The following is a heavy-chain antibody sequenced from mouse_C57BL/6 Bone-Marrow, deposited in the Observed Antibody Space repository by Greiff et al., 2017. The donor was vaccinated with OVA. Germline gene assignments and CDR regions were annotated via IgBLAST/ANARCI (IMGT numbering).Heavy chain of an antibody. J-gene: IGHJ2*01. D-gene: IGHD1-1*01. CDR1: GYTFTEYT. V-gene: IGHV1-62-2*01. CDR2: FYPGSGSI. CDR3: ARHEDYYGSSYDYFDY. Sequence: VQLQESGAELVKPGASVKLSCKASGYTFTEYTIHWVKQRSGQGLEWIGWFYPGSGSIKYNEKFKDKATLTADKSSSTVYMELSRLTSEDSAVYFCARHEDYYGSSYDYFDYWGQGTTLTVSS.